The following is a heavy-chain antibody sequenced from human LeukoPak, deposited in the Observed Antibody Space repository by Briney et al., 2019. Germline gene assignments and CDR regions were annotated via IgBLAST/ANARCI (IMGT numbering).Heavy chain of an antibody. CDR3: ARERYCSGGSCHRGFDP. CDR2: ISYDGSNK. Sequence: GGSLRLSCAASGFSFSSYAMHWVRQAPGKGLEWAAVISYDGSNKYYADSVKGRFTISRDNSKNTLYLQMNSLRAEDTAMYYCARERYCSGGSCHRGFDPWGQGTLVTVSS. J-gene: IGHJ5*02. CDR1: GFSFSSYA. V-gene: IGHV3-30*04. D-gene: IGHD2-15*01.